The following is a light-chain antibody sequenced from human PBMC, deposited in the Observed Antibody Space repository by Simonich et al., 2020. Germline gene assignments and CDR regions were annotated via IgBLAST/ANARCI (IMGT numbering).Light chain of an antibody. CDR1: QSVLYSSNNKNY. Sequence: DIVMTQSPNSLALSLGERATINCKSSQSVLYSSNNKNYLAWYQQKPGQPPKLLIYWASSRESGVPDRSSGSGSGTDFTLTIRSLQAEDVAVYYCQQYYSTPRTFGQGTKLEIK. J-gene: IGKJ2*01. CDR3: QQYYSTPRT. V-gene: IGKV4-1*01. CDR2: WAS.